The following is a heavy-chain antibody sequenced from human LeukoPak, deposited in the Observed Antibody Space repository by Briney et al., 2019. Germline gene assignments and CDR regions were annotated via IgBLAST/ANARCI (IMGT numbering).Heavy chain of an antibody. Sequence: ASVKVSCKASGYTFTGYYMHWVRQAPGQGLEWMGWINPNSGGTNYAQKFQGRVTMTRDTSISTAYMELSRLRSDDTAVYYCARDGVTTVTTYDYWGQGTLVTVSS. CDR3: ARDGVTTVTTYDY. J-gene: IGHJ4*02. CDR2: INPNSGGT. V-gene: IGHV1-2*02. D-gene: IGHD4-17*01. CDR1: GYTFTGYY.